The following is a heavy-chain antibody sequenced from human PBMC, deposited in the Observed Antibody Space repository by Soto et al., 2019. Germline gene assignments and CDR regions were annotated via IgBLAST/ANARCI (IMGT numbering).Heavy chain of an antibody. J-gene: IGHJ4*02. D-gene: IGHD2-2*02. CDR2: IIPIFNTT. V-gene: IGHV1-69*06. CDR3: AREGRGKKAGYNGLVSLGY. Sequence: QVQLVQSGAEVKTPGSSLKVSCTVSGSRFSNYVISWVRQAPGHGLEWLGRIIPIFNTTQYAQKFQGRVTLTADKSTNTASLELSSLRSDDPAVYYCAREGRGKKAGYNGLVSLGYWGQGTLVTVSS. CDR1: GSRFSNYV.